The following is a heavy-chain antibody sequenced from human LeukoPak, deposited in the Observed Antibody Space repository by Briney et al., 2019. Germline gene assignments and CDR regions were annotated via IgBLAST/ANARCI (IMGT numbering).Heavy chain of an antibody. CDR1: GGSISSGSYY. CDR2: IYTSGST. Sequence: SQTLSLTCTVSGGSISSGSYYWSWIRQPAGQGLEGIGRIYTSGSTNYNPSLKSRVTISVDTSKNQFSLKLSSVTAADTAVYYCARGNSSGWYYFDYWGQGNLVTVSS. V-gene: IGHV4-61*02. CDR3: ARGNSSGWYYFDY. J-gene: IGHJ4*02. D-gene: IGHD6-19*01.